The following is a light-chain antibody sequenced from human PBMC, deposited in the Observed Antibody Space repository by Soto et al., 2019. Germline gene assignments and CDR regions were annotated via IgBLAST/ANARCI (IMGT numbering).Light chain of an antibody. CDR1: QSVSSY. Sequence: VLTQSPAALCLSPRERPTLSCRASQSVSSYLAWYQQKTGQAPRLLIYDTSNRATGVPARFIGSGGAAAFTLTTSSLQPADCAIYYCQQRQYWPPITFGQGTRLEIK. V-gene: IGKV3-11*01. CDR2: DTS. CDR3: QQRQYWPPIT. J-gene: IGKJ5*01.